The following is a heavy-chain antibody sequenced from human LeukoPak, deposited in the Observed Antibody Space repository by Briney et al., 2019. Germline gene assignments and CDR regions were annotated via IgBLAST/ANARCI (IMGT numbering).Heavy chain of an antibody. V-gene: IGHV3-30*01. CDR1: GFTFENYA. CDR2: ISFDGSNQ. J-gene: IGHJ4*02. D-gene: IGHD3-22*01. Sequence: PGGSLRLSCAASGFTFENYAMHWVRQAPGKGLEWVAVISFDGSNQYYADSVKGRFTISRDDSKNTVSLQMNTLRVEDTAVYYSARGYYFDSSAYYEGGPDYWGQGTLVTVSS. CDR3: ARGYYFDSSAYYEGGPDY.